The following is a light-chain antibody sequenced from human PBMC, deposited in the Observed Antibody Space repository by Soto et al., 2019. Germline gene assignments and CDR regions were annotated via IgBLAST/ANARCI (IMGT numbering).Light chain of an antibody. CDR2: GSD. V-gene: IGLV1-44*01. Sequence: QAVVTQPPSASGTPGQRVTISCSGSSSNIGSNTVNWYHQLPGTAPKLLIYGSDQRPSGVPDRFSGSKSGTSASLAISGLQSEDEADYYCAAWDDSLNGVVFGGGTKVTVL. CDR1: SSNIGSNT. J-gene: IGLJ2*01. CDR3: AAWDDSLNGVV.